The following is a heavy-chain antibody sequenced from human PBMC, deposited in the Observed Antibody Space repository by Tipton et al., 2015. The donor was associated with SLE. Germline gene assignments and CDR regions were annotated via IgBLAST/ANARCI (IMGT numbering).Heavy chain of an antibody. J-gene: IGHJ4*02. CDR3: ARGDCSSTSCLDY. V-gene: IGHV4-61*10. CDR1: GGSISSGSYY. CDR2: IYYSGST. D-gene: IGHD2-2*01. Sequence: LRLSCTVSGGSISSGSYYWSWIRQPAGKGLEWIGSIYYSGSTYYNPSLKSRVTISVDTSKNQFSLKLSSVTAADTAVYYCARGDCSSTSCLDYWGQGTLVTVSS.